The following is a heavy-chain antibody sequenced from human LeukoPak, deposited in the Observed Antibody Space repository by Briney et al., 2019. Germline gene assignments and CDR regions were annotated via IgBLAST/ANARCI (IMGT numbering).Heavy chain of an antibody. CDR3: ARRTRTGLLWFGVRRTTYYNWFDP. CDR1: GGSISSSNW. V-gene: IGHV4-4*02. CDR2: IYHSGST. J-gene: IGHJ5*02. Sequence: SQTLSLTCAVSGGSISSSNWWSWVRQPPGKGLEWIGEIYHSGSTNYNPSLKSRVTISVDKSKNQFSLKLSSVTAADTAVYYCARRTRTGLLWFGVRRTTYYNWFDPWGQGTLVTVSS. D-gene: IGHD3-10*01.